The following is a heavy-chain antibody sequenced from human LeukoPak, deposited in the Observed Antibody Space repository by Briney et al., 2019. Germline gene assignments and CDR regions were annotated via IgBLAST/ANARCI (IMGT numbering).Heavy chain of an antibody. CDR2: IQYDGTNK. Sequence: PGGSLRLSCSTSGFTFSSYGIHWVRQAPGKGLEWVAFIQYDGTNKYYADSVKGRFTISRDNSKNTLYLQMNSLRTEDTAVYYCARDDDYYDSSGYYYDYFDYWGQGTLVTVSS. V-gene: IGHV3-30*19. CDR1: GFTFSSYG. CDR3: ARDDDYYDSSGYYYDYFDY. J-gene: IGHJ4*02. D-gene: IGHD3-22*01.